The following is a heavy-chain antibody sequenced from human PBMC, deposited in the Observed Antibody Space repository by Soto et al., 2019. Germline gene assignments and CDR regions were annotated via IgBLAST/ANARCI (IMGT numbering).Heavy chain of an antibody. D-gene: IGHD3-3*01. J-gene: IGHJ4*02. CDR1: GGSISSYY. CDR2: IYYSGST. CDR3: VRSVILSGGSYKGLIRLHYFDT. V-gene: IGHV4-59*12. Sequence: SETLSLTCTVSGGSISSYYWSWIRQPPGKGLEWIGYIYYSGSTNYNPSLKSRVTISVDTSKNEFSLKLSSVTAADTAVYYCVRSVILSGGSYKGLIRLHYFDTWGPGTLVTVSS.